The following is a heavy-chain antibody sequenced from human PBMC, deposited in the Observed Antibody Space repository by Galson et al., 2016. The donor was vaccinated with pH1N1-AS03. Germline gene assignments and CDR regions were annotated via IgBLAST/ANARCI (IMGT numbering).Heavy chain of an antibody. V-gene: IGHV3-23*01. CDR3: AREGGSFADYDS. Sequence: SLRLSCAASGFSFSNYVMSWVRQAPGKGLEWVSTISESPHGTFYTDSEKGRFTISRDNSKNSLYLLMDSLRVEDTAVYDCAREGGSFADYDSWGQGTLVTVSS. CDR1: GFSFSNYV. D-gene: IGHD3-3*02. J-gene: IGHJ4*02. CDR2: ISESPHGT.